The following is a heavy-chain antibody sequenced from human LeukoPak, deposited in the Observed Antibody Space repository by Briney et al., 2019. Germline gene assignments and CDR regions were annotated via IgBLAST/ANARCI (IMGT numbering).Heavy chain of an antibody. D-gene: IGHD3-10*01. J-gene: IGHJ4*02. Sequence: GGSLRLSCAASGFTFSSYEMNWVRQAPGNGLEWVSYISSSGSTIYYADSVKGRFTISRDNAKNSLYLQMNSLRAEDTAVYYCARDRGYYYGSGSFFDYWGQGTLVTVSS. V-gene: IGHV3-48*03. CDR2: ISSSGSTI. CDR3: ARDRGYYYGSGSFFDY. CDR1: GFTFSSYE.